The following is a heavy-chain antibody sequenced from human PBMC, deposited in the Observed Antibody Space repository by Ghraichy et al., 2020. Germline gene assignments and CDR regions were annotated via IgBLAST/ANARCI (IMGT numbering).Heavy chain of an antibody. CDR1: GFTFNNYAMNA. Sequence: GGSLRLSCAASGFTFNNYAMNAMSWVRQAPGKGLEWVSTVSASGSSTYYAASVKGRFTISRDNSKNTLFLQMNSLSAEDTAMYYCAKFADTLFDTWGQGTLVTVSS. D-gene: IGHD2-2*02. J-gene: IGHJ4*02. V-gene: IGHV3-23*01. CDR2: VSASGSST. CDR3: AKFADTLFDT.